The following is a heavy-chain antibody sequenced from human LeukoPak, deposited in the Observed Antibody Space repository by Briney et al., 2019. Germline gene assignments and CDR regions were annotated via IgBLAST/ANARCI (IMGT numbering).Heavy chain of an antibody. Sequence: SETLSLTCTVSGGSISSYYWSWIRQPAGKGLEWIGRIYTSGSTYYNPSLKSRVTISVDTSKNQFSLKLSSVTAADTAVYYCARGDEVSILFDYWGQGTLVTVSS. V-gene: IGHV4-4*07. D-gene: IGHD1-26*01. CDR3: ARGDEVSILFDY. J-gene: IGHJ4*02. CDR1: GGSISSYY. CDR2: IYTSGST.